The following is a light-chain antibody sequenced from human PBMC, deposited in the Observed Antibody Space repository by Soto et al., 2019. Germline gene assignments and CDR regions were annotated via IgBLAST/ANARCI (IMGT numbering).Light chain of an antibody. CDR1: QSISTY. V-gene: IGKV1-39*01. Sequence: DIQMTQSPSSLSASVVDRVTITCRASQSISTYLNWYQQKPGKAPQLLISAASTLQSGVPSRFSGSGSGTEFTLTISSLQPEDYATYYCHQTYNTLYTFGQGTKVDIK. J-gene: IGKJ2*01. CDR3: HQTYNTLYT. CDR2: AAS.